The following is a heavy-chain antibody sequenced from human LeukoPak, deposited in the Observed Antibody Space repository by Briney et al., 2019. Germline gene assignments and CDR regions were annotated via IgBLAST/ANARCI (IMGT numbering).Heavy chain of an antibody. CDR1: GYTFTSYF. J-gene: IGHJ4*02. CDR3: ARTAGRTFDY. CDR2: INPSGGST. Sequence: ASVKVSCKASGYTFTSYFVHWVRQAPGQGLEWMGIINPSGGSTSYAQKFQGRVTTTRDTSTSTVYMELSSLRSEDTAVYYCARTAGRTFDYWGQGTLVTVSS. V-gene: IGHV1-46*01. D-gene: IGHD6-6*01.